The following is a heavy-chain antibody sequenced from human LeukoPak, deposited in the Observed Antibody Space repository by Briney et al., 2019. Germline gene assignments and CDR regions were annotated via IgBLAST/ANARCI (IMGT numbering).Heavy chain of an antibody. D-gene: IGHD1-7*01. CDR3: ARAHNWKYGSFDF. J-gene: IGHJ4*02. V-gene: IGHV3-48*01. Sequence: GGSLRLSCAASRFTFSTYSMNWVRQAPGKGLEWVSYISIDGSTRYYADSVKGRFTISRHNAKNSLYLQMNSLRAEDTAVYYCARAHNWKYGSFDFWGQGTLVTVSS. CDR1: RFTFSTYS. CDR2: ISIDGSTR.